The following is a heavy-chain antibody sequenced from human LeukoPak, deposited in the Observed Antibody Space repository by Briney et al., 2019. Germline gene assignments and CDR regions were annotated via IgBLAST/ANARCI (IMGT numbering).Heavy chain of an antibody. V-gene: IGHV4-34*01. Sequence: SETLSLTCAVYGGSFSGYYWSWIRRPPGKEPEWSGEINHSGSTNYNPSLKSRVTISVDTSKNQFSLKLSSVTAADTAVYYCARARLRLRPLDAFDIWGQGTMVTVSS. CDR1: GGSFSGYY. D-gene: IGHD3-16*01. CDR3: ARARLRLRPLDAFDI. CDR2: INHSGST. J-gene: IGHJ3*02.